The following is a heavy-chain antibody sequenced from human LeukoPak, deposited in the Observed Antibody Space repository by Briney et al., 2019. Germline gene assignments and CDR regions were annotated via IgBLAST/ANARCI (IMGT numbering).Heavy chain of an antibody. Sequence: GGSLRFSCAASGFTVSSNYMSWVRQAPGKGLVWVSVIYSGGSTYYADSVKGRFTISRDNSKNTLYLQMNSLRAEDTAVYYCAREVPFDYWGQGTLVTVSS. J-gene: IGHJ4*02. CDR2: IYSGGST. CDR1: GFTVSSNY. V-gene: IGHV3-53*01. CDR3: AREVPFDY.